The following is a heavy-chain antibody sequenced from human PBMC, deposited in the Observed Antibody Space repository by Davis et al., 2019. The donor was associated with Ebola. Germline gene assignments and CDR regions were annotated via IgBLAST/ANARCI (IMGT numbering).Heavy chain of an antibody. CDR2: INPSGSST. V-gene: IGHV1-46*01. CDR3: ARGKWELLTFDY. Sequence: AASVKVSCKASGYTLTNYYMHWVRQAPGQGLEWMGMINPSGSSTTYAQKFQGRVTITRDTSASTAYMELSSLRSEDTAVYYCARGKWELLTFDYWGQGTLVTVSS. D-gene: IGHD1-26*01. J-gene: IGHJ4*02. CDR1: GYTLTNYY.